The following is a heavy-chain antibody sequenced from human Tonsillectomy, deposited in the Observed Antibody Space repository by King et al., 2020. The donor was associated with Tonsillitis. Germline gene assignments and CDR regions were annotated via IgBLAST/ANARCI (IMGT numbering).Heavy chain of an antibody. D-gene: IGHD5-12*01. CDR2: IKQDGSEK. Sequence: VQLVESGGGLVQPGGSLRLSCAASGFTFSSYWMSWVRQAPGKGLEWVANIKQDGSEKYYVDSVKGRFTISRDNAKNSLYLQMNSLRAEDTAVYYCAREGPTMVATGYFDYWGQGTLVTVSS. V-gene: IGHV3-7*01. CDR1: GFTFSSYW. J-gene: IGHJ4*02. CDR3: AREGPTMVATGYFDY.